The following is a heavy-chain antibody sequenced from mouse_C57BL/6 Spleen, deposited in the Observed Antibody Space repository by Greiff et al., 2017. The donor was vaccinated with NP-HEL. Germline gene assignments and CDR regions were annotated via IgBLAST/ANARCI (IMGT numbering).Heavy chain of an antibody. CDR2: IDPETGGT. CDR3: TRGGKILYYGRVDY. CDR1: GYTFTDYE. J-gene: IGHJ2*01. D-gene: IGHD1-1*01. Sequence: VQLQQSGAELVRPGASVTLSCKASGYTFTDYEMHWVKQTPVHGLEWIGAIDPETGGTAYNQKFKGKAILTADKSSSTAYMELRSLTSEDSAVYYCTRGGKILYYGRVDYWGQGTTLTVSS. V-gene: IGHV1-15*01.